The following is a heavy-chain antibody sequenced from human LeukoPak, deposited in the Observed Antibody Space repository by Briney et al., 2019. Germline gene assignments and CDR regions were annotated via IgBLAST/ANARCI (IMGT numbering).Heavy chain of an antibody. CDR2: ISSSGTNI. D-gene: IGHD5-18*01. Sequence: GGSLRLSCAASGFTFSDYYMSWIRQAPGKGLEWVSYISSSGTNIDYADSVKGRFTISRDNAKNSLYLQMSSLRAEDTAVYYCARDEGRGYSYGYVDYWGQGTLVTVSS. CDR1: GFTFSDYY. J-gene: IGHJ4*02. V-gene: IGHV3-11*01. CDR3: ARDEGRGYSYGYVDY.